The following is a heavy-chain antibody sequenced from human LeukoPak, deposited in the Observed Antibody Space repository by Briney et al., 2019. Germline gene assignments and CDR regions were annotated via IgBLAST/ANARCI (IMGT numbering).Heavy chain of an antibody. J-gene: IGHJ6*02. CDR1: GGTFSSYA. Sequence: SVKVSCKASGGTFSSYAISWVRQAPGQGLEWMGGIIPIFGTANYAQKFQGRVTITADESTSTAYMELSSLRSEDTAVYYCARERSGDIVATREPYGMDVWGQGTTVTVSS. D-gene: IGHD5-12*01. V-gene: IGHV1-69*13. CDR3: ARERSGDIVATREPYGMDV. CDR2: IIPIFGTA.